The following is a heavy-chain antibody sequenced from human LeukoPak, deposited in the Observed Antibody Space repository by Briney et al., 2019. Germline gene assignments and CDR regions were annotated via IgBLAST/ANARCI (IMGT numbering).Heavy chain of an antibody. D-gene: IGHD6-13*01. V-gene: IGHV3-53*01. J-gene: IGHJ4*02. CDR2: IYSGDNT. CDR1: GFTLSSTY. CDR3: ARCDSSSWYGIDY. Sequence: GGSLRLSCAASGFTLSSTYMGWVRQAPGKGLEWVSVIYSGDNTDYSDSVKGRFTISRDNSRNTMDLQMNSLRAEDTAVYYCARCDSSSWYGIDYWGQGPLVTVSP.